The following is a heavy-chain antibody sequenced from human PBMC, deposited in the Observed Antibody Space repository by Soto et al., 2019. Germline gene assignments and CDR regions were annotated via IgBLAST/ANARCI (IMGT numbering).Heavy chain of an antibody. CDR3: AKGLAADIYYGMDV. Sequence: GGSLRLSCAASGFNFSSYAMNWVRQAPGKGLEWVSAISGSGGSTHYADSVKGRFTISRDNSKNTLYLHMKSLRVEATAVYYCAKGLAADIYYGMDVWGQGTTVTVFS. D-gene: IGHD2-15*01. V-gene: IGHV3-23*01. CDR1: GFNFSSYA. CDR2: ISGSGGST. J-gene: IGHJ6*02.